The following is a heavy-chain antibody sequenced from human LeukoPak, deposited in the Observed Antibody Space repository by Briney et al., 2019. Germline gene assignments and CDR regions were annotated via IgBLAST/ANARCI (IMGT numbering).Heavy chain of an antibody. Sequence: GSLRLSCAASGFAFSSYAMSWVRQAPGKGLEWVSAISGSGGSTYYADSVKGRFTISRDNSKNTLYLQMNSLRAEDTAVYYCARGERYYDNLDYWGQGTLVTVSS. D-gene: IGHD3-22*01. V-gene: IGHV3-23*01. CDR1: GFAFSSYA. J-gene: IGHJ4*02. CDR3: ARGERYYDNLDY. CDR2: ISGSGGST.